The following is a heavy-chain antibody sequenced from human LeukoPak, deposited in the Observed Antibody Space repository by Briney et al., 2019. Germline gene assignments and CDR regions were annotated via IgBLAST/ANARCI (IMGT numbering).Heavy chain of an antibody. CDR1: AFTFSSYS. J-gene: IGHJ6*02. V-gene: IGHV3-21*01. CDR2: ISSSSSYI. D-gene: IGHD6-19*01. Sequence: PGGSLRLSYAASAFTFSSYSMNWVRQAPGKGLELVSSISSSSSYIYYADSVKGRFTISRDNAKNSLYLQMNSLRAEDTAVYYCARGSSGWSAGYYYGMDVWGQGTTVTVSS. CDR3: ARGSSGWSAGYYYGMDV.